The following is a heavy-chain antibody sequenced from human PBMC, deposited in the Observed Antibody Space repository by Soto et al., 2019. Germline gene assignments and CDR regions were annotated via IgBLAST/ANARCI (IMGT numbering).Heavy chain of an antibody. CDR3: ARSVTNNYYDSSGPFDY. J-gene: IGHJ4*02. V-gene: IGHV1-46*01. CDR1: GYTFTSYY. D-gene: IGHD3-22*01. Sequence: ASVKVSCKASGYTFTSYYMHWVRQAPGQGLEWMGIINPSGGSTSYAQKFQGRVTMTRDTSTSTVYMELSSLRSEDTAVYYCARSVTNNYYDSSGPFDYWGQGTLVTVSS. CDR2: INPSGGST.